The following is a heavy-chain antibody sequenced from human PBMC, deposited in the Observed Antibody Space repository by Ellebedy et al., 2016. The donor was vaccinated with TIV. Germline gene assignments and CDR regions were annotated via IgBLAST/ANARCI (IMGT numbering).Heavy chain of an antibody. CDR1: GYTLSNYG. D-gene: IGHD1-26*01. CDR3: TRDDRFSGTWYSAYFQY. V-gene: IGHV1-18*01. CDR2: VNTHKGNM. J-gene: IGHJ1*01. Sequence: ASVKVSCXASGYTLSNYGISWVRQGPGQGLEWMGWVNTHKGNMNYAPKFRGRVTMTIDTSTSTVYMELRSLASDDTAVYYCTRDDRFSGTWYSAYFQYWGQGTLVTVSS.